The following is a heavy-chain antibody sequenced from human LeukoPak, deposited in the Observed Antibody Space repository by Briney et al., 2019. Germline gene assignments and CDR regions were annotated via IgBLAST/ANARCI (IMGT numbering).Heavy chain of an antibody. D-gene: IGHD3-9*01. CDR2: IRYDGSNK. CDR3: ARGTLRYFDWLPSDTISTGKLLDY. Sequence: GGSLRLSCAASGFTFSSYGMHWVRQAPGKGLEWVAFIRYDGSNKYYADSVKGRFTISRDNSKNTLYLQMNSLRAEDTAVYYCARGTLRYFDWLPSDTISTGKLLDYWGQGTLVTVSS. CDR1: GFTFSSYG. V-gene: IGHV3-30*02. J-gene: IGHJ4*02.